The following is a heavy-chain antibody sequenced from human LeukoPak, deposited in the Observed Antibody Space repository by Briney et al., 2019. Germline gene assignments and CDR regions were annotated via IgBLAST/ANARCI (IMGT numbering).Heavy chain of an antibody. D-gene: IGHD3-10*01. Sequence: GGSLRLSCATSGFTPRYYQMNWVRKAPGKGLEWVSYINVVNGAIYYADSVKGRFTISGDIATNSVYLQMNSLRAEDTALYYCVRDGNRGYDMDVWGQGTAVTVSS. CDR1: GFTPRYYQ. J-gene: IGHJ6*02. V-gene: IGHV3-48*01. CDR3: VRDGNRGYDMDV. CDR2: INVVNGAI.